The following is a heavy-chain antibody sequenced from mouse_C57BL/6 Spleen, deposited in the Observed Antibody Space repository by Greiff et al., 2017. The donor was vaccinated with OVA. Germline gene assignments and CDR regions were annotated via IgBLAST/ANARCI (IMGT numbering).Heavy chain of an antibody. Sequence: QVQLQQSGAELVKPGASVKISCKASGYTFTDYYINWVKQRPGQGLEWIGKSGPGSGSTYYNEKFKGKATLTADKSSSTAYMQLSSLTSEDSAVYFCHMDYWGQGTSVTVSS. J-gene: IGHJ4*01. CDR1: GYTFTDYY. V-gene: IGHV1-77*01. CDR2: SGPGSGST. CDR3: HMDY.